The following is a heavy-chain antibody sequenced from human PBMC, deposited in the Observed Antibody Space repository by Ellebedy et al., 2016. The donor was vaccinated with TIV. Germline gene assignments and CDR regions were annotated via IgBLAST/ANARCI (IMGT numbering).Heavy chain of an antibody. CDR3: ARTGYSSDWYASN. CDR1: GFTFNTYS. CDR2: ISSSSSYI. V-gene: IGHV3-21*06. J-gene: IGHJ4*02. Sequence: PGGSLRLSCAASGFTFNTYSMNWVRQAPGKGLEWVPSISSSSSYIYYADSVKGRFTISRDNAKNSLYLQMDSLRAEDTAVYYCARTGYSSDWYASNWGQGTLVTVSS. D-gene: IGHD6-19*01.